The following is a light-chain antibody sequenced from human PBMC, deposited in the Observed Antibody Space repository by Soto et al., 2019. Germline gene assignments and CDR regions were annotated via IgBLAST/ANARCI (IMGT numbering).Light chain of an antibody. Sequence: QSALTQPASVSGSPGQSITLSCTGTSSDVGAYNSVSWYQQHPGKAPKLIIYDVSTRPSGVSNRFSGSKSGSTASLTISGRQAEDEADYYCSSSTASTTRVFGTGTKLTVL. CDR1: SSDVGAYNS. V-gene: IGLV2-14*03. CDR2: DVS. CDR3: SSSTASTTRV. J-gene: IGLJ1*01.